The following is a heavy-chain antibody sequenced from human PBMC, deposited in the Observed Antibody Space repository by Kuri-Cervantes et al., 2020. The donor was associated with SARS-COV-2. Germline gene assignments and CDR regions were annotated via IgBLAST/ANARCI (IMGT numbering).Heavy chain of an antibody. CDR1: GFTFSSYA. V-gene: IGHV3-7*01. CDR3: ASERAGPRGGFDS. Sequence: GGSLRLSCAASGFTFSSYAMHWVRQAPGKGLEWVANIKHDGSETHYVDSVKGRFTTSRDNAKNLLYLQMNSLRADDTAVYYCASERAGPRGGFDSWGPGTLVTVSS. J-gene: IGHJ4*02. CDR2: IKHDGSET. D-gene: IGHD2-15*01.